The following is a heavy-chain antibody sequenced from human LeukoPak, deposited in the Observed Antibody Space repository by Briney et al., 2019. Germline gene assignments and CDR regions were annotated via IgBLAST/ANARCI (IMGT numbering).Heavy chain of an antibody. J-gene: IGHJ4*02. V-gene: IGHV3-48*01. CDR3: ARDRGRYYDSRGFYWGYYFDS. CDR2: ISSGSNTI. Sequence: GGSLRLSCAASGFTFSSYSMNWVRQAPGKGLDWVSYISSGSNTIYYAGSVKGRFTISRDNSKNMLYLQMSSVRVDDTAVYYCARDRGRYYDSRGFYWGYYFDSWGQGILVTVST. CDR1: GFTFSSYS. D-gene: IGHD3-22*01.